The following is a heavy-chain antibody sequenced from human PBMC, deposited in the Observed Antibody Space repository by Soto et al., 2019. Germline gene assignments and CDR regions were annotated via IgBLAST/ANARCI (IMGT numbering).Heavy chain of an antibody. CDR3: AHKPYQLLYRNAFDI. CDR1: GFSLSTSGVG. V-gene: IGHV2-5*02. CDR2: IYWDDDK. D-gene: IGHD2-2*02. J-gene: IGHJ3*02. Sequence: QITLKESGPTLVKPTQTLTLTCTFSGFSLSTSGVGVGWIRQPPGKALEWLALIYWDDDKRYSPSLKSRLTITQDTSKNQVVLTMTNMDPVDTATYYCAHKPYQLLYRNAFDIWGQGTMVTVSS.